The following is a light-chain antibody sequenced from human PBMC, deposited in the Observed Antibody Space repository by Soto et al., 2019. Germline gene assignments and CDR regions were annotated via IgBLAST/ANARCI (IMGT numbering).Light chain of an antibody. CDR3: QQYVRSPPFT. CDR2: GAS. J-gene: IGKJ2*01. CDR1: QSVSSTY. V-gene: IGKV3-20*01. Sequence: IVLTQSPGTLSLSPGERATLSCRASQSVSSTYIAWYQQNPGQAPRLLIYGASSRATGIPDRFSGSGSGTDFTLTISRLEPEDFAVYFCQQYVRSPPFTFGQGTKVDIK.